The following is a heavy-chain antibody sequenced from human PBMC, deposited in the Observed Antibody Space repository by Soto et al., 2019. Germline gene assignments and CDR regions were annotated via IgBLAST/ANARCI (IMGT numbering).Heavy chain of an antibody. CDR2: IYYSGSGST. CDR1: GGSISNSHYY. Sequence: PSETLSLTCTVSGGSISNSHYYWGWIRQPPGKGLEWIGSIYYSGSGSTNYNPSLKSRVTISVDKSKSQFSLKLTSVTAADTAVYYCARTSYSDSSGYYAMDVWGQGTTVTVSS. CDR3: ARTSYSDSSGYYAMDV. V-gene: IGHV4-39*07. D-gene: IGHD3-22*01. J-gene: IGHJ6*02.